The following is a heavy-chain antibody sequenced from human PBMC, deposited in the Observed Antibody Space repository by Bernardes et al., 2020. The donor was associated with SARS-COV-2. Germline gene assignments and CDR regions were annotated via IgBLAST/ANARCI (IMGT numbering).Heavy chain of an antibody. CDR3: AKSLGDFWSGYYAGSFFFDH. D-gene: IGHD3-3*01. V-gene: IGHV3-23*01. CDR2: ISGNGGRI. CDR1: GFTFGSCA. J-gene: IGHJ4*02. Sequence: GGSLRLSCAASGFTFGSCAINWVRQAPGKGLEWVSVISGNGGRIYYADSVKGRFTISRDNSKNTVYLQMNSLRAEDTAVYYCAKSLGDFWSGYYAGSFFFDHWGQGSLVTVSS.